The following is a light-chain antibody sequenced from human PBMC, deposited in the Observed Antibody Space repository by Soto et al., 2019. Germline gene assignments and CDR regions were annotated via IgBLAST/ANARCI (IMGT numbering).Light chain of an antibody. J-gene: IGKJ1*01. V-gene: IGKV1-5*01. CDR3: QQYITYRT. Sequence: DIQMTQSPSTLSASVGDRVTITCRASQSIRSWLAWYQQKPGKAPKLLIYDASSLERGVPSRFSGSGSGTEFTLTTSSLQPDDFATYYCQQYITYRTFGQGTKVDIK. CDR2: DAS. CDR1: QSIRSW.